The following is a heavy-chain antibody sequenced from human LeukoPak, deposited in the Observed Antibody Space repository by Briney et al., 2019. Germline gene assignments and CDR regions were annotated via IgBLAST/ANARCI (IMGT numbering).Heavy chain of an antibody. CDR2: ISYDGSNK. CDR3: AKEYASGWVDY. Sequence: GRSLRLSCAASGFSFGGYGIHWVRQAPGKGLEWVAVISYDGSNKYYADSVKGRFTISRDNSKNTLYLQVNSLGAEDTAVYYCAKEYASGWVDYWGQGTLVTVSS. V-gene: IGHV3-30*18. J-gene: IGHJ4*02. D-gene: IGHD6-19*01. CDR1: GFSFGGYG.